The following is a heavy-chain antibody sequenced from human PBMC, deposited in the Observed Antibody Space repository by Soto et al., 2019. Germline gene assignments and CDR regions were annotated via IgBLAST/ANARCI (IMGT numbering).Heavy chain of an antibody. CDR3: ARADSSGYWAYYYGMDV. CDR1: GGSISSYY. V-gene: IGHV4-59*01. D-gene: IGHD3-22*01. Sequence: SETLSLTCTVSGGSISSYYWSWIRQPPGKGLEWIGYIYYSGSTNYNPSLKSRVTISVDTSKNQFSLKLSSVTAADTAVYYCARADSSGYWAYYYGMDVWGQGTTVTVSS. CDR2: IYYSGST. J-gene: IGHJ6*02.